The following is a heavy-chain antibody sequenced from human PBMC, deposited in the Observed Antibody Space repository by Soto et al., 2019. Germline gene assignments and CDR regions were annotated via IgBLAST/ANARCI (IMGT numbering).Heavy chain of an antibody. V-gene: IGHV3-30-3*01. CDR2: ISYDGSNK. J-gene: IGHJ2*01. D-gene: IGHD6-13*01. CDR3: AREEQLVNTYWYFDL. Sequence: QVQLAESGGGVVQPGRSLRLSCAASGFTFSSYAMHWVRQAPGKGLEWVAVISYDGSNKYYADSVKGRFTISRDNSKNTLYLQMNSLRAEDTAVYYCAREEQLVNTYWYFDLWGRGTLVTVSS. CDR1: GFTFSSYA.